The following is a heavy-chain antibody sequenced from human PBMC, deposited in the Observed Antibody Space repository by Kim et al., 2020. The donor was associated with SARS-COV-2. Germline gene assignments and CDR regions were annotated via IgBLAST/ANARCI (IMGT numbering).Heavy chain of an antibody. Sequence: SETLSLTCTVSGGSISSSSYYWGWIRQPPGKGLEWIGSIYYSGSTYYNPSLKSRVTISVDTSKNQFSLKLSSVTAADTAVYYCARRPRSGSYWGAFDIWGQGTMVTVSS. CDR3: ARRPRSGSYWGAFDI. CDR1: GGSISSSSYY. CDR2: IYYSGST. D-gene: IGHD1-26*01. J-gene: IGHJ3*02. V-gene: IGHV4-39*01.